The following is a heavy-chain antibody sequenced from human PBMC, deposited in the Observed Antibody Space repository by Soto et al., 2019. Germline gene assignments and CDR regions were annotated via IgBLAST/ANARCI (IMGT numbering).Heavy chain of an antibody. CDR1: GGSISSGDYS. CDR2: IFHSGNT. CDR3: AREGTLEGHDYLWGNHNNWFDP. D-gene: IGHD3-16*01. V-gene: IGHV4-30-4*01. Sequence: QVQLQGSGPGLVKPSQTLSLTCTVSGGSISSGDYSWSWIRQPPGKGLEWIGNIFHSGNTYYNPSLKSRVSIPLDTSKNQFSLKLTSMTAADTAVYYCAREGTLEGHDYLWGNHNNWFDPWGQGTLVTVSS. J-gene: IGHJ5*02.